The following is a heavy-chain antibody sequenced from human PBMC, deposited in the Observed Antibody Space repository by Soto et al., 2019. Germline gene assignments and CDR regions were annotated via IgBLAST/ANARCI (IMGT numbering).Heavy chain of an antibody. CDR2: ISWNSGSI. J-gene: IGHJ1*01. V-gene: IGHV3-9*01. D-gene: IGHD6-19*01. CDR3: AKDMVGVAGTYFQH. CDR1: GFTFDDYA. Sequence: EVQLVESGGGLVQPGRSLRLSCAASGFTFDDYAMHWVRQAPGKGLEWVSGISWNSGSIGYADSVKGRFTISRDNAKNSLYLQVNSLRAEDTALYYCAKDMVGVAGTYFQHWGQGTLVTVSS.